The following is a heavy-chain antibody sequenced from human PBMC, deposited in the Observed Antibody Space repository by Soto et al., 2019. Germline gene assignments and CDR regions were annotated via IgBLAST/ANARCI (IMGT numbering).Heavy chain of an antibody. CDR3: ARENYFDY. J-gene: IGHJ4*02. V-gene: IGHV3-23*01. Sequence: GGSLRLSCAASGFTFNNYAMRWVRQAPGKGLEWVSGISGGGDSTYYADSVKGRFTISRDNARNSLYLQMNSLRAEDTAVYYCARENYFDYWGQGALVTVSS. CDR1: GFTFNNYA. CDR2: ISGGGDST.